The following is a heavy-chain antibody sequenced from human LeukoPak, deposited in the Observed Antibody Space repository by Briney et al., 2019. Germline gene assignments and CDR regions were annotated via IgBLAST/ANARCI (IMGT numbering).Heavy chain of an antibody. V-gene: IGHV3-30*03. CDR1: GFTFSSYG. Sequence: GRSLRLSCAASGFTFSSYGMHWVRQAPGKGLEWVAVISYDGSNKYYADSVKGRFTISRDNSMNTLYLQMNSLRAEDTAVYYCARENPGILFGTPYDSSGYYPPDYWGQGTLVTVSS. D-gene: IGHD3-22*01. CDR3: ARENPGILFGTPYDSSGYYPPDY. CDR2: ISYDGSNK. J-gene: IGHJ4*02.